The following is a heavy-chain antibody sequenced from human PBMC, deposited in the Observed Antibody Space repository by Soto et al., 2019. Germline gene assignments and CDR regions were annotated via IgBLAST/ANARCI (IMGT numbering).Heavy chain of an antibody. CDR2: IYYSGST. Sequence: TSETLSLTCTVSGGSISSSSYYWGWIRQPPGKGLEWIGSIYYSGSTYYNPSLKSRVTISVDTSKNQFSLNLSSVTAADTAVYYCAIFLAYYYDSSGYYWPQYYFDYWGQGTLVTVSS. J-gene: IGHJ4*02. CDR1: GGSISSSSYY. CDR3: AIFLAYYYDSSGYYWPQYYFDY. V-gene: IGHV4-39*01. D-gene: IGHD3-22*01.